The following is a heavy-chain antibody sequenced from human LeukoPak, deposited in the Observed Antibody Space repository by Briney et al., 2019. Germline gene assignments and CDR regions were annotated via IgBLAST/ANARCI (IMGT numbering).Heavy chain of an antibody. Sequence: PSETLSLTCTVSGGSISSSSYYWGWIRQPPGKGLEWIGYIYYSGSTNYNPSLKSRVTISVDTSKNQFSLKLSSVTAADTAVYYCARLVQTFRWYYGMDVWGQGTTVTVSS. CDR2: IYYSGST. CDR3: ARLVQTFRWYYGMDV. CDR1: GGSISSSSYY. D-gene: IGHD3-3*02. V-gene: IGHV4-61*05. J-gene: IGHJ6*02.